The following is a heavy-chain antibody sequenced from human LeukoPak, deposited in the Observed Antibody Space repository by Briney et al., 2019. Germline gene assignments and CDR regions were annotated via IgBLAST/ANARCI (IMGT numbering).Heavy chain of an antibody. CDR2: IYYSEST. CDR3: ARQEGSTFDP. J-gene: IGHJ5*02. CDR1: GGSISSYY. Sequence: SETLSLTCTVSGGSISSYYWSWLRQPPGKGLEWIGYIYYSESTNYNPSLKSRVTISVDTSKNQFSLKLSSVTAADTAVYYCARQEGSTFDPWGQGTLVTVSS. V-gene: IGHV4-59*01.